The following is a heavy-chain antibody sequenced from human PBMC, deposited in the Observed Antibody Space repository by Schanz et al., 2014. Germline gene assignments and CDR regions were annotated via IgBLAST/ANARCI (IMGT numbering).Heavy chain of an antibody. J-gene: IGHJ6*02. D-gene: IGHD3-3*01. CDR2: ITASGDYM. CDR1: GFTFSDYY. Sequence: QVQLVESGGGLVKPGGSLRLSCAASGFTFSDYYMSWIRQAPGKGLEWVSSITASGDYMHYADSVKGRFTISRDNARNSLYLQMNNLRVEDTAVYYCARYGFRKFGVVYGLAVWGQGTTVTVS. CDR3: ARYGFRKFGVVYGLAV. V-gene: IGHV3-11*05.